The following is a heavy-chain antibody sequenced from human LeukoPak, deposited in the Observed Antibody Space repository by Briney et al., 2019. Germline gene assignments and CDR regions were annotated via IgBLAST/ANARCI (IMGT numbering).Heavy chain of an antibody. Sequence: SGGSLRLSCEASGFTFSSYSMNWVRQAPGKGLEWISYISTSTPTIYYANSVKGRFTISRDHATKSLYLQMNSLRAEDTGVYYCASWGEGALDNWGQGTLVTVSS. CDR2: ISTSTPTI. CDR1: GFTFSSYS. D-gene: IGHD1-26*01. V-gene: IGHV3-48*01. CDR3: ASWGEGALDN. J-gene: IGHJ4*02.